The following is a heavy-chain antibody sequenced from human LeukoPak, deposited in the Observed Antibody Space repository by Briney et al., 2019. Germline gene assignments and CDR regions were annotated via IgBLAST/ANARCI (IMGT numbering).Heavy chain of an antibody. J-gene: IGHJ4*02. CDR3: ARHSDQYCSSTSCYRGNYFDY. Sequence: SETLSPTCTVSGGSISSSSYYWGWIRQPPGKGLEWIGSIYYSGSTYYNPSLKSRVTISVDTSKNQFSLKLSSVTAADTAVYYCARHSDQYCSSTSCYRGNYFDYWGQGTLVTVSS. V-gene: IGHV4-39*01. D-gene: IGHD2-2*02. CDR2: IYYSGST. CDR1: GGSISSSSYY.